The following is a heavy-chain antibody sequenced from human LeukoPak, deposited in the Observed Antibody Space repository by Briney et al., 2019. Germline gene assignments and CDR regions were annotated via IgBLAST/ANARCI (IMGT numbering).Heavy chain of an antibody. J-gene: IGHJ4*02. D-gene: IGHD3-22*01. CDR1: GFTFSSYG. Sequence: GGSLRLSCAASGFTFSSYGMHWVRQAPGKGLEWVAVIWYDGSNKYYADSVKGRFTISGDNSKNTLYLQMNSLRAEDTAVYYCAREDYDSSGYYPEGFDYWGQGTLVTVSS. V-gene: IGHV3-33*01. CDR2: IWYDGSNK. CDR3: AREDYDSSGYYPEGFDY.